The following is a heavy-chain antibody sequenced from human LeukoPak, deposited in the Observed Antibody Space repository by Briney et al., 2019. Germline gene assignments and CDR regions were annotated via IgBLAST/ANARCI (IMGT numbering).Heavy chain of an antibody. CDR1: GGSISSGSYY. CDR3: ARDVQPDDAFDI. D-gene: IGHD6-13*01. V-gene: IGHV4-61*02. J-gene: IGHJ3*02. Sequence: SETLSLTCTVSGGSISSGSYYWSWIRQPAGKGLEWIGRIYTSGSTNYNPSLKGRVTISVDTSKNQFSLKLSSVTAADTAVYYCARDVQPDDAFDIWGQGTMVTVSS. CDR2: IYTSGST.